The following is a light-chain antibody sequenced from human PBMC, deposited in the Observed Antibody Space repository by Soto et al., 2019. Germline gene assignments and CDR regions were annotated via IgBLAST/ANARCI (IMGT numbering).Light chain of an antibody. J-gene: IGKJ3*01. CDR2: GAS. V-gene: IGKV3D-15*01. CDR1: QSVSSN. CDR3: RQYNNWPRS. Sequence: EIVMTQSPATLYVSPGERATLSCRASQSVSSNLAWYQQKPGQAPRLLIYGASTRATGIPARFSGSGSGTEFTLTVRSLQSEDFAVYYCRQYNNWPRSCGPGTKVDIK.